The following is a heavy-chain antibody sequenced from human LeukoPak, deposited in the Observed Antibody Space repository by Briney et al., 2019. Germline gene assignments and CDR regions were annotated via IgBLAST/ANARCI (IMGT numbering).Heavy chain of an antibody. Sequence: PGGSLRLSCAASGFTFSSYWMSWVRQVPGKGLAWVANIKLDGSEKYYVDSVKGRFTIYRDDAKNSLYLQMTSLRAEDTAVYYCARINSVNSYSDYWGQGTLVAVSS. CDR2: IKLDGSEK. CDR1: GFTFSSYW. CDR3: ARINSVNSYSDY. J-gene: IGHJ4*02. D-gene: IGHD5/OR15-5a*01. V-gene: IGHV3-7*01.